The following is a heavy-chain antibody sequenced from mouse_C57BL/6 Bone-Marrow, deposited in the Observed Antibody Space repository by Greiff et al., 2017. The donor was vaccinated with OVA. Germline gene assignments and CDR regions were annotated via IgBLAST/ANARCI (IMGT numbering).Heavy chain of an antibody. D-gene: IGHD2-5*01. CDR2: ISSGGSYT. V-gene: IGHV5-6*01. Sequence: EVQVVESGGDLVKPGGSLKLSCAASGFTFSSYGMSWVRQTPDKRLEWVATISSGGSYTYYPDSVKGRFTISRDNAKTTLYLQMSSLKSEDTAMYYCARHSNYVMDYWGQGTSVTVSS. CDR1: GFTFSSYG. J-gene: IGHJ4*01. CDR3: ARHSNYVMDY.